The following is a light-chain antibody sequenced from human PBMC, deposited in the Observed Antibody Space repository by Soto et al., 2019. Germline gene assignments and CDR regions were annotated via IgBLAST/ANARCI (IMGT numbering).Light chain of an antibody. CDR2: DAS. V-gene: IGKV3-11*01. CDR1: QNVNNN. Sequence: EIVMTQSPASLSVSPGERATLSCRASQNVNNNLAWYQHKPGQAPRLLIYDASNRATGIPSRFSGSGSGTDFTLTISSLEPEDFAVYYCQQRSYLVTFGQGTRLEIK. CDR3: QQRSYLVT. J-gene: IGKJ5*01.